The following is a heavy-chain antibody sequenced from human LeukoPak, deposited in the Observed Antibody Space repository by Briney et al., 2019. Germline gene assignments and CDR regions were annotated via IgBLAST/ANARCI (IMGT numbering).Heavy chain of an antibody. D-gene: IGHD3-16*01. V-gene: IGHV4-61*01. Sequence: PSETLSLTCTVSGGSVSSGSYYWIWIRQPPGNGLEWIGHIYYSGSTNYNPSLKSRVTISVDTSKDQLSLKLSAVTAADTAVYYCARHQGEVHYYYGMDVWGQGTTVTVSS. CDR2: IYYSGST. J-gene: IGHJ6*02. CDR3: ARHQGEVHYYYGMDV. CDR1: GGSVSSGSYY.